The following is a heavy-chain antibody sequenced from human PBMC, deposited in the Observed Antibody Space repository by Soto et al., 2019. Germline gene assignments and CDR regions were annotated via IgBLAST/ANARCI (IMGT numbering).Heavy chain of an antibody. J-gene: IGHJ4*02. CDR3: TRGGDAYKNGH. Sequence: QVQLQESGAGLLKPSETLSLTCTVPGGSVSIGTYYWSWIRQPPGKGLEWIGVIHYSGSTNYNPSRKSRVTMSVDTSKNQFSLKLTSVNAADTAVYYCTRGGDAYKNGHWGQGTLVTVYS. V-gene: IGHV4-61*01. CDR2: IHYSGST. CDR1: GGSVSIGTYY. D-gene: IGHD2-21*01.